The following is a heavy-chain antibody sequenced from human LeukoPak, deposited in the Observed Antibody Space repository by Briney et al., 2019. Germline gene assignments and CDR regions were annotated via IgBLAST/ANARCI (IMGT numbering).Heavy chain of an antibody. Sequence: ASVKVSCKASGYTFTNYGITWVRQAPGQGLEWMGWISASNGDTHYSEKFQDRITVTTDTSTSTAYMELRSLVSDDTAVYYCARELEVATINNWFDPWGQGTLVTVSS. CDR3: ARELEVATINNWFDP. D-gene: IGHD5-24*01. J-gene: IGHJ5*02. CDR1: GYTFTNYG. V-gene: IGHV1-18*01. CDR2: ISASNGDT.